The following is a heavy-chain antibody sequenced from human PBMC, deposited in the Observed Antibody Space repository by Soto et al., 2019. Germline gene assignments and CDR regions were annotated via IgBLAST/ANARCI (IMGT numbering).Heavy chain of an antibody. V-gene: IGHV3-30-3*01. CDR3: ARDRDSSGFYLDS. D-gene: IGHD3-22*01. J-gene: IGHJ4*02. CDR1: GFTFSHYA. Sequence: GGSLRLSCAASGFTFSHYAMHWVRQAPGKGLEWVAIILHDGSNKYYGDSVKGRFTVSRDNSNNTLYLQMNSMSVEDTAVYYCARDRDSSGFYLDSWGQGTLVTVSS. CDR2: ILHDGSNK.